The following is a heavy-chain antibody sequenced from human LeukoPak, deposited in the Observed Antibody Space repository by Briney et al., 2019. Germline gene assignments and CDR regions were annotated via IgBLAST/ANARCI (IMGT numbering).Heavy chain of an antibody. J-gene: IGHJ4*02. CDR2: ISSSGSSI. D-gene: IGHD3-10*01. Sequence: PGGSLRLSCAASGFAFSDYYMSWIRQAPGKGLEWVSYISSSGSSIYYADSVKGRFTISRDSSKNTLSLQMNSLRADDTAVYYCAGRWGTVVRGVIDYWGQGTLVTVSS. CDR1: GFAFSDYY. CDR3: AGRWGTVVRGVIDY. V-gene: IGHV3-11*04.